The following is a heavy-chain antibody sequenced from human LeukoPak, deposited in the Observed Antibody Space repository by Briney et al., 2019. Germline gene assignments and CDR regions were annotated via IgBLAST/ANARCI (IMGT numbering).Heavy chain of an antibody. V-gene: IGHV3-33*01. Sequence: GGSLRLSCAASGFTFSSHGMHWDRQAPGKGLEWVAVIWYDGSNIYYADSVKGRFTISRDNSKNTLYLQMNSLRAEDTAVYYCARDRAARYFDYWGQGTLVTVSS. CDR3: ARDRAARYFDY. CDR1: GFTFSSHG. CDR2: IWYDGSNI. D-gene: IGHD3-9*01. J-gene: IGHJ4*02.